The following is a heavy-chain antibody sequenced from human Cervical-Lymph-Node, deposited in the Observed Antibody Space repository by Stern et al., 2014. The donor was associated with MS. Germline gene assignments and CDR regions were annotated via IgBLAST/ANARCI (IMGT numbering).Heavy chain of an antibody. Sequence: MQLVESGGGVVQPGRSLRLSCAASGFGFSSYAMHWVRQAPGKGLEWVAVISYDGSNEYYADSVKGRFTISRDNSKNTMYLQMNSRRVEDTAVYFCARGLQEGGTYFQHWGQGTLVTVSS. CDR3: ARGLQEGGTYFQH. CDR1: GFGFSSYA. V-gene: IGHV3-30*01. CDR2: ISYDGSNE. J-gene: IGHJ1*01. D-gene: IGHD1-1*01.